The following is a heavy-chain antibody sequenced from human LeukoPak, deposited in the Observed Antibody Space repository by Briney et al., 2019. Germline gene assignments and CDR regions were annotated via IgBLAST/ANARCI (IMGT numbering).Heavy chain of an antibody. D-gene: IGHD3-3*01. CDR1: GFTFSSYS. Sequence: GGSLRLSCAASGFTFSSYSMNWVRQAPGKGLEWVSSISSSSSYIYYADSVKGRFTISRDNAKNSLYLQMNSLRAEDTAVYYCVKSPSYDFWSGYLYYFDYWGQGTLVTVSS. CDR3: VKSPSYDFWSGYLYYFDY. J-gene: IGHJ4*02. CDR2: ISSSSSYI. V-gene: IGHV3-21*01.